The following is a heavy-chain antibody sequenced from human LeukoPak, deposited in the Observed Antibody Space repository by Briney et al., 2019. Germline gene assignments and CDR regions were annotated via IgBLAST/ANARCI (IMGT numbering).Heavy chain of an antibody. Sequence: YXXSWIXXPXGKGLEWIGRIYTSGSTNYDPSLKSRVTMSVDTSKNQFSLKLSSVTAADTAVYYCARAAAGTDAFDIWGQGTMVTVSS. CDR3: ARAAAGTDAFDI. J-gene: IGHJ3*02. CDR2: IYTSGST. CDR1: YX. V-gene: IGHV4-4*07. D-gene: IGHD6-13*01.